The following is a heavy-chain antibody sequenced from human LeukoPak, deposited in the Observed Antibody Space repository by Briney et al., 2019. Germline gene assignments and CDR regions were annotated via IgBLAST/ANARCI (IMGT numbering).Heavy chain of an antibody. CDR2: IYYSGST. D-gene: IGHD3-9*01. CDR3: ARRPRNDILTGTPFDY. CDR1: GGSISSYY. V-gene: IGHV4-59*01. J-gene: IGHJ4*02. Sequence: SETLSLTCAVSGGSISSYYWSWIRQPPGKGLEWIGYIYYSGSTDSNPSLKSRVTISVDTSKNQFSLKLRSVTAADTAVYYCARRPRNDILTGTPFDYWGQGILVTVSS.